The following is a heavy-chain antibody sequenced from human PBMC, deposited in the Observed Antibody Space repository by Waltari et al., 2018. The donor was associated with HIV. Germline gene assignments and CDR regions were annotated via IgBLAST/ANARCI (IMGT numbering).Heavy chain of an antibody. V-gene: IGHV1-8*01. CDR3: ARALGRGYCSSTSCFFDY. Sequence: QVQLVQSGAEVKKPGASVKVSCKASGYTFTSYDINWVRQATGQGLEWMGWRNPNSGNTGYSQKFQGRVTMTRYTSISTAYMELSSLRSDDTAVYYCARALGRGYCSSTSCFFDYWGQGPLVTVSS. J-gene: IGHJ4*02. CDR2: RNPNSGNT. CDR1: GYTFTSYD. D-gene: IGHD2-2*01.